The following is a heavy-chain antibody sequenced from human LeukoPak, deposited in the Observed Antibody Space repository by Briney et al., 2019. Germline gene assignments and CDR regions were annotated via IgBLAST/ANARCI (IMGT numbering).Heavy chain of an antibody. CDR2: INPSGGST. CDR1: GYTFTSYY. V-gene: IGHV1-46*01. J-gene: IGHJ4*02. D-gene: IGHD5-24*01. Sequence: SVKVSCKASGYTFTSYYMHWVRQAPGQGLEWMGIINPSGGSTSYAQKFQGRVTMTRDTSTSTVYMELSSLRSEDTAVYYCAGFQFTDGYNFRIGYWGQGTLVTVSS. CDR3: AGFQFTDGYNFRIGY.